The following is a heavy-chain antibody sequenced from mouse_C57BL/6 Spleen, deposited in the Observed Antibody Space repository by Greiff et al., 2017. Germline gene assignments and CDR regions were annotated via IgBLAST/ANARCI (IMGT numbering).Heavy chain of an antibody. CDR2: IYPGSGST. J-gene: IGHJ4*01. CDR1: GYTFTSYW. D-gene: IGHD2-4*01. CDR3: ARHNYDYDVYYYAMDY. Sequence: QVQLQQPGAELVKPGASVKMSCKASGYTFTSYWITWVKQRPGQGLEWIGDIYPGSGSTNYNEKFKSKATLTVDTSSSTAYMQLSSLTSEDSAVYYCARHNYDYDVYYYAMDYGGQGTSVTVSS. V-gene: IGHV1-55*01.